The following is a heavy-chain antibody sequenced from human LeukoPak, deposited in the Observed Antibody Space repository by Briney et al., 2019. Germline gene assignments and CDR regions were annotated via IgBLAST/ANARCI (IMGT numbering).Heavy chain of an antibody. CDR1: GYTFTRYA. Sequence: ASVKVSCKASGYTFTRYAMHWVRQAPGQRLEWMGWINAGNGNTKYSQKFQGRVTITRDTSASTAYMELSSLRSEDTAVYYCARDRNGDYGFDYWGQGTLVTVSS. D-gene: IGHD4-17*01. V-gene: IGHV1-3*01. J-gene: IGHJ4*02. CDR2: INAGNGNT. CDR3: ARDRNGDYGFDY.